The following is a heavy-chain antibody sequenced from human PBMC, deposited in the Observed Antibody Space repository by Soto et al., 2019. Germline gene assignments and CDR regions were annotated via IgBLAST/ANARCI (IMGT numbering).Heavy chain of an antibody. Sequence: EVQLLESGGGLVQPGGSLRLSCVASGFSLRNYAMNWVRQAPGKGLEWVSSISGRGDTSYFADSVKGRLSISRDNSKDTVYLQMNSLRVDDTALYYCAKEKLRAFDMWGQGTMVTVSS. CDR3: AKEKLRAFDM. CDR1: GFSLRNYA. D-gene: IGHD2-21*01. CDR2: ISGRGDTS. V-gene: IGHV3-23*01. J-gene: IGHJ3*02.